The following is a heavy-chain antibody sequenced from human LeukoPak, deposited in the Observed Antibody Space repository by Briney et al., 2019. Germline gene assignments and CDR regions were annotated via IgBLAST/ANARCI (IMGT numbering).Heavy chain of an antibody. Sequence: SETLSLTCTVSGGSISSGDYYWSWIRPPPGKVPLWIGYIYYSGSTYYDPSLKSRVTISVDTSKNQFSLKLSSVAAADTAVYYCARGISMEVITPYYFDYWGQATMVGDSS. CDR3: ARGISMEVITPYYFDY. CDR2: IYYSGST. CDR1: GGSISSGDYY. D-gene: IGHD3-22*01. J-gene: IGHJ4*02. V-gene: IGHV4-30-4*08.